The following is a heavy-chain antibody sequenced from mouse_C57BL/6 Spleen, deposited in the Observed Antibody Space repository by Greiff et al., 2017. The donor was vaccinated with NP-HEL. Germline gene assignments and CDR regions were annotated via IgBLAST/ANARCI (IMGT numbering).Heavy chain of an antibody. Sequence: VHVKQSGPELVKPGASVKMSCKASGYTFTDYNMHWVKQSHGKSLEWIGYINPNNGGTSYNQKFKGKATLTVNKSSSTAYMELRSLTSEDSAVYYCARWGKLGPYFDYWGQGTTLTVSS. V-gene: IGHV1-22*01. J-gene: IGHJ2*01. D-gene: IGHD4-1*01. CDR1: GYTFTDYN. CDR3: ARWGKLGPYFDY. CDR2: INPNNGGT.